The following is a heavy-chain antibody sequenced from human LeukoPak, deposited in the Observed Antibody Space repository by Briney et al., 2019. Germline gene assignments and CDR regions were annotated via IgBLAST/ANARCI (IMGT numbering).Heavy chain of an antibody. D-gene: IGHD6-19*01. CDR2: IYYSGST. CDR3: ARAYSSGWYYFDY. V-gene: IGHV4-59*01. Sequence: PSETLSLTCTVSGGSISSYYWSWIRQPPGKGLEWIGYIYYSGSTNYNPSLKSRVTISVDTSKNQFSLKLSSVTAADTAVYYCARAYSSGWYYFDYWGQVTLVTVSS. J-gene: IGHJ4*02. CDR1: GGSISSYY.